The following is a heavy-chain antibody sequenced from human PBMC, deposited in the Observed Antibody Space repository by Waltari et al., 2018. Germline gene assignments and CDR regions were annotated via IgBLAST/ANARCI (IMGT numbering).Heavy chain of an antibody. CDR3: ARTVGAINFDY. CDR2: IYYSGST. V-gene: IGHV4-59*01. D-gene: IGHD1-26*01. Sequence: QVQLQESGPGLVKPSETLSLTCTVSGGSISRYYWSWIRQPPGKGLEWIGYIYYSGSTNYNPSLKSRVTISVDTSKNQFSLKLSSVTAADTAVYYCARTVGAINFDYWGQGTLVTVSS. J-gene: IGHJ4*02. CDR1: GGSISRYY.